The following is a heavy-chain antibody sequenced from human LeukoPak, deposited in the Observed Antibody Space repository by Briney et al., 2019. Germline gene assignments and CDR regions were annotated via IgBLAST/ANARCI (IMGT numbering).Heavy chain of an antibody. CDR2: IYYSGST. V-gene: IGHV4-59*01. Sequence: SETLSLTCTVSGGSISSYYWSWIRQPPGKGLEWIGYIYYSGSTNYNPSLKSRVTISVDTSKNQFSLKLSSVTAADTAVYYCASDAVSAAAGSFDLWGRGTLVTVSS. CDR3: ASDAVSAAAGSFDL. CDR1: GGSISSYY. J-gene: IGHJ2*01. D-gene: IGHD6-13*01.